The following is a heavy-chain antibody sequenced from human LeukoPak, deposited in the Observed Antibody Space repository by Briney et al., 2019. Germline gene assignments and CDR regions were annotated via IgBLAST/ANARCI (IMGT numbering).Heavy chain of an antibody. V-gene: IGHV4-34*01. Sequence: SETLSLTCAVYGGSFSGYYWSWIRQPPGKGLEWIGEINHSGSTNYNPSLKSRVTISVDTSKNQFSLKLSSVTAADTAVYYCARDYSYYDSSGYYRWFDPWGQGTLVTVSS. J-gene: IGHJ5*02. CDR1: GGSFSGYY. D-gene: IGHD3-22*01. CDR3: ARDYSYYDSSGYYRWFDP. CDR2: INHSGST.